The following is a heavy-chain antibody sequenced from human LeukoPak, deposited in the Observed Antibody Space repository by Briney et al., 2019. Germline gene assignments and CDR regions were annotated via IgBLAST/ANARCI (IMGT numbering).Heavy chain of an antibody. Sequence: SETLSLTCSVSGGSISSTNYYWGWIRQPPGKGLEWIGYIYYSGSTNYNPSLKSRVTISVDTSKNQFSLKLSSVTAADTAVYYCARGGGRPLDYWGQGTLVTVSS. J-gene: IGHJ4*02. CDR2: IYYSGST. V-gene: IGHV4-61*05. CDR1: GGSISSTNYY. CDR3: ARGGGRPLDY.